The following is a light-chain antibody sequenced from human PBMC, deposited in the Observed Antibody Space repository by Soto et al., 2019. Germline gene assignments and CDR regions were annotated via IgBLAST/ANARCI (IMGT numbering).Light chain of an antibody. CDR3: QQYNTWPRT. J-gene: IGKJ1*01. CDR2: GAS. V-gene: IGKV3-15*01. CDR1: QSISSN. Sequence: EIVMTQSPATLSLSPGERATLSCRASQSISSNLAWYQQKPGQAPRLLIYGASTRATGIPARFSGSGSGTEFTLTISSLQSGDFAVYYCQQYNTWPRTFGQGTKVEIK.